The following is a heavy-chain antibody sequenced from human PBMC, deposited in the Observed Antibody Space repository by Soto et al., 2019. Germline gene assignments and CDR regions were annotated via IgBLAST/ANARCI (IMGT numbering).Heavy chain of an antibody. Sequence: QVQLVQSGAEVKKPGASVKVSCKASGYTFTSYGISWVRQAPGQGLEWMGWISAYNGNTNYAQKLQGRVTMTTDTATSTAYMELRSLRSDDTAVYYCARDRIAAAGNLLAYYYYYGMDVWGQGTTVTVS. D-gene: IGHD6-13*01. CDR2: ISAYNGNT. CDR1: GYTFTSYG. V-gene: IGHV1-18*01. J-gene: IGHJ6*02. CDR3: ARDRIAAAGNLLAYYYYYGMDV.